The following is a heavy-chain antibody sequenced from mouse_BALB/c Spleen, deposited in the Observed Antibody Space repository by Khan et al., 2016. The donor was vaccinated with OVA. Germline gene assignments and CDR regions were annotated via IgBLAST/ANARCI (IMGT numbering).Heavy chain of an antibody. V-gene: IGHV1-61*01. CDR3: ARREKYGYDPSWFAY. Sequence: VQLQQSGAELVRPGASVKLSCKASGYTFTSYWMNWVKQRPGQGLEWIGMIDPSDSETHYNQMFKDKATLTVDKSSSKAYMQFSSLTSEDSAVYYCARREKYGYDPSWFAYWGQGTLVTVSA. J-gene: IGHJ3*01. CDR1: GYTFTSYW. CDR2: IDPSDSET. D-gene: IGHD2-2*01.